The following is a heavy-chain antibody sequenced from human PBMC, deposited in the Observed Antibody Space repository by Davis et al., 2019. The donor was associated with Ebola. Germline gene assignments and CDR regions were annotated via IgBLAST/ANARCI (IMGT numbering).Heavy chain of an antibody. CDR1: GGTFSSYT. CDR2: IIPILGIA. J-gene: IGHJ6*02. CDR3: ARDSPVLVPAALGDYYYGMDA. V-gene: IGHV1-69*04. Sequence: AASVKVSCKASGGTFSSYTISWVRQAPGQGLEWMGRIIPILGIANYAQKFQGRVTITADKSTSTAYMELSSLRSEDTAVYYCARDSPVLVPAALGDYYYGMDAWGQGTTVTVSS. D-gene: IGHD2-2*01.